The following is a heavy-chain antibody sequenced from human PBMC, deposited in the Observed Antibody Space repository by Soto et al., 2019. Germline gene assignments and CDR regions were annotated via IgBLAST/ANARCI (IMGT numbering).Heavy chain of an antibody. CDR1: GYTFTSYD. CDR2: MNPNSGNT. J-gene: IGHJ3*02. CDR3: ARGPSRYDSSGYFRGDAFDI. Sequence: ASVKVSCKASGYTFTSYDINWVRQATGQGLEWMGWMNPNSGNTGYAQKFQGRVTMTRNTSISTAYMELSSLRSEDTAVYYCARGPSRYDSSGYFRGDAFDIWGQGTMVTVSS. D-gene: IGHD3-22*01. V-gene: IGHV1-8*01.